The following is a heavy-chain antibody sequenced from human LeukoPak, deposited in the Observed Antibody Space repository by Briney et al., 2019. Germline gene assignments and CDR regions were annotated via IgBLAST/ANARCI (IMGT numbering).Heavy chain of an antibody. J-gene: IGHJ6*03. CDR3: ARIDSSSWPNYYYYYYMDV. CDR1: GGSISSSSYY. V-gene: IGHV4-39*07. Sequence: SETLSLTCTVSGGSISSSSYYWGWIRQPPGKGLEWIGSIYYSGSTNYNPSLKSRVTISVDTSKNQFSLKLSSVTAADTAVYYCARIDSSSWPNYYYYYYMDVWGKGTTVTVSS. CDR2: IYYSGST. D-gene: IGHD6-13*01.